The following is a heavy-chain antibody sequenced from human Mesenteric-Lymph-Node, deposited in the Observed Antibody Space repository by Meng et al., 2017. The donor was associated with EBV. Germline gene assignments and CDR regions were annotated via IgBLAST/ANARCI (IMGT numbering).Heavy chain of an antibody. CDR2: GDHRGST. CDR3: ARAQWRRGYGLFLTKGDSFDP. D-gene: IGHD3-22*01. V-gene: IGHV4-34*02. Sequence: VQPQQWGDGLLNPSGTLSLPCAVYGGSLSGYYWHGIRQPPGKGLEWIGEGDHRGSTNYNPSLKSRVTISLDTSKNQFSLKLTSVTAADTAVYYCARAQWRRGYGLFLTKGDSFDPWGQGTLVTVSS. CDR1: GGSLSGYY. J-gene: IGHJ5*02.